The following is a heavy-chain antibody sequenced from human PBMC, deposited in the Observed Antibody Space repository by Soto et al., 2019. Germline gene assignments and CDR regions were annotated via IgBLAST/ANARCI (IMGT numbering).Heavy chain of an antibody. CDR2: ISGSGGST. V-gene: IGHV3-23*01. J-gene: IGHJ2*01. D-gene: IGHD3-22*01. CDR1: GFTFSSYA. Sequence: EVQLLESGGGLVQPGGSLRLSCAASGFTFSSYAMSWVRQAPGKGLEWVSAISGSGGSTYYADSVKGRFTISRDNSKNTLYLQMNSLRAEDTAVYYRAKDAYYYDSSGYRLGYFDLWGRGTLVTVSS. CDR3: AKDAYYYDSSGYRLGYFDL.